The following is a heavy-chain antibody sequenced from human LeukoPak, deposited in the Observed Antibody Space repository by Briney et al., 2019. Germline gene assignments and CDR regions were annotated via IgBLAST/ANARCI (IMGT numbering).Heavy chain of an antibody. Sequence: QAGGSLRLSCAASGFTFSSYWMSWVRQAPGKGLEWVSYISSSSSTIYYADSVKGRFAISRDNAKNSLYLQMNSLRAEDTAVYYCARAAGNIGGDYFDYWGQGTLVTVSS. J-gene: IGHJ4*02. V-gene: IGHV3-48*04. CDR3: ARAAGNIGGDYFDY. D-gene: IGHD2/OR15-2a*01. CDR1: GFTFSSYW. CDR2: ISSSSSTI.